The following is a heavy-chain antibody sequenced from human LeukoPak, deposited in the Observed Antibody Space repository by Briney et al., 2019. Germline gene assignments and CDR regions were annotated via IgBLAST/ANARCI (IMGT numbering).Heavy chain of an antibody. CDR3: VRRYCSSTSCTLDS. V-gene: IGHV3-48*03. D-gene: IGHD2-2*01. J-gene: IGHJ4*02. CDR1: GFTFSSYE. Sequence: GGSLRLSCAASGFTFSSYEMNWVRQAPRKGMEWVSYISNSGRTIFYADSVKGRFTVSSDNAKNSLYLQMNSLRAEDTAVYYCVRRYCSSTSCTLDSWGQGTLVTVSS. CDR2: ISNSGRTI.